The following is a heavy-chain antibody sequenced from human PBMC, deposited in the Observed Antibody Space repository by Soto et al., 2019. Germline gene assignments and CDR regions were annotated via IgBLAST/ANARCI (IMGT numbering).Heavy chain of an antibody. D-gene: IGHD6-13*01. CDR3: ARHVAAAERDAFDI. CDR1: GGSISSYY. J-gene: IGHJ3*02. V-gene: IGHV4-59*08. Sequence: QVQLQESGPGLVKPSETLSLTCTVSGGSISSYYWSWIRQPPGKGLEWIGYIYYSGSTNYNPSLKSRVTISVDTSKNQFSLKLSSVTAADTAVYYCARHVAAAERDAFDIWGQGTMVTVSS. CDR2: IYYSGST.